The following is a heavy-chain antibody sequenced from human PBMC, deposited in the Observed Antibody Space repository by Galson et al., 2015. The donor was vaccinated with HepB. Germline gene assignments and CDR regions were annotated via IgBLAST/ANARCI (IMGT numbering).Heavy chain of an antibody. CDR1: GGTFSRYT. CDR2: ILPMFGIA. J-gene: IGHJ5*02. Sequence: SVKVSCKAAGGTFSRYTISWVRQAPGQGLEWMGRILPMFGIANYAQTFQGKATITADKTTNTVYMALSSLRSEDTAVYYRARGTGSGTYTWFDLWGQGTLVTVSS. V-gene: IGHV1-69*02. CDR3: ARGTGSGTYTWFDL. D-gene: IGHD3-10*01.